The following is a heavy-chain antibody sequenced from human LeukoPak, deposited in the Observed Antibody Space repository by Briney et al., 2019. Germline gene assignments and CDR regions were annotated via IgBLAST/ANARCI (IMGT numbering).Heavy chain of an antibody. CDR2: ISYDGSNK. CDR1: GFTFSSYA. D-gene: IGHD3-3*01. Sequence: GGSLRLSCAASGFTFSSYAMHWVRQAPGKGLEWVAVISYDGSNKYYADSVKGRFTISRDNSKNTLYLQMNSLRAEDTAVYYCARDGGYDFWSGYYQDYWGQGTLVTVSS. CDR3: ARDGGYDFWSGYYQDY. V-gene: IGHV3-30-3*01. J-gene: IGHJ4*02.